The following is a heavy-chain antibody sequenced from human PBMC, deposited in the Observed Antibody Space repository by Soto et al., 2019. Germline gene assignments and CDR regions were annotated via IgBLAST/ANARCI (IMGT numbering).Heavy chain of an antibody. V-gene: IGHV3-30*18. CDR1: GYIFRNHG. CDR2: ISYDGSNK. D-gene: IGHD4-17*01. Sequence: GGSLRLSCAASGYIFRNHGMHWVRQAPGKGLEWVAVISYDGSNKYYAESVKGRFTISRDNSKNTLYLQMNSLRAEDTALYYCAKDGCGDYECGYFDYWGQGTLVTVSS. CDR3: AKDGCGDYECGYFDY. J-gene: IGHJ4*02.